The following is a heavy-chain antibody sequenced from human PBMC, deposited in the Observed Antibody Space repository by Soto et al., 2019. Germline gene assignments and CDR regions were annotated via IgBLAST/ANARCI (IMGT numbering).Heavy chain of an antibody. CDR3: AKHDFRNLYNPGIQS. D-gene: IGHD3-3*01. V-gene: IGHV3-23*01. CDR1: GFTFTSYA. CDR2: ISGSGGDT. Sequence: RRLSCSASGFTFTSYAMSWVRQAPGKGLEWVSGISGSGGDTKSADSVKGRFTISRDNFKNMLYLQMNSLRAEDTAVYYCAKHDFRNLYNPGIQSWRKGTLARVSS. J-gene: IGHJ4*01.